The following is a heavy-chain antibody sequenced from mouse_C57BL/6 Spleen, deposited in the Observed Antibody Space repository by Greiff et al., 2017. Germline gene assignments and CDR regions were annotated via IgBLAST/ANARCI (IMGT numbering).Heavy chain of an antibody. CDR1: GYSITRGSY. V-gene: IGHV3-6*01. D-gene: IGHD2-2*01. CDR2: ISYDGSN. CDR3: ARGIYYGYEGFDY. Sequence: EVKLMESGPGLVNPSQSLSLTCSVTGYSITRGSYWNWIRQFPGNKLEWMGYISYDGSNNYNPPLKNRISIARDSSKNQFFLKLNSVTTEDTATYYCARGIYYGYEGFDYWGQGTTLTVSS. J-gene: IGHJ2*01.